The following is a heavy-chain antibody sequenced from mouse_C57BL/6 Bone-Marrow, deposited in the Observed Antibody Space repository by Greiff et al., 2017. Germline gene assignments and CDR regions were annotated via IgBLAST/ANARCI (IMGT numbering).Heavy chain of an antibody. Sequence: VQLQQSGPELVKPGASVKISCKASGYAFSSSWMNWVKQRPGKGLEWIGRLYPGDGDSNYNGKFKGKAPLTADKSSSPAYMQLSSLTSEDSAVYMYASEEVYYGSSYDWYVDVWGTGTTVTVSS. J-gene: IGHJ1*03. V-gene: IGHV1-82*01. CDR1: GYAFSSSW. D-gene: IGHD1-1*01. CDR2: LYPGDGDS. CDR3: ASEEVYYGSSYDWYVDV.